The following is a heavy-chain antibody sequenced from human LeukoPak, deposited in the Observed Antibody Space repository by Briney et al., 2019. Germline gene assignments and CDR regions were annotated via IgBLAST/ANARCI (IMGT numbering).Heavy chain of an antibody. CDR3: ARDQLELGTHWFDP. Sequence: ASVKVPCKASGVTFSNSGITWVRQAPGQGLEWMGRIVPVLEEAQYAQNFQGRVTITADKSTSTAYMELNSLTSEDTAVYYCARDQLELGTHWFDPWGQGTLVTVSS. CDR1: GVTFSNSG. V-gene: IGHV1-69*04. D-gene: IGHD1-1*01. CDR2: IVPVLEEA. J-gene: IGHJ5*02.